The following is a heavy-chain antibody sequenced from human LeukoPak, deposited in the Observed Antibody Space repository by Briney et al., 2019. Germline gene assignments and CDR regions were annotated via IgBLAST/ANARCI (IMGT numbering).Heavy chain of an antibody. CDR1: GGSISSYY. D-gene: IGHD3-16*01. V-gene: IGHV4-59*01. Sequence: PSETLSLTCTVSGGSISSYYWSWIRQPPGKGLEWIGYIYYSGSTNYNPSLKSRVTISVDTSKNQFSPKLSSVTAADTAVYYCARVRYYFDYWGQGTLVTVSS. CDR2: IYYSGST. CDR3: ARVRYYFDY. J-gene: IGHJ4*02.